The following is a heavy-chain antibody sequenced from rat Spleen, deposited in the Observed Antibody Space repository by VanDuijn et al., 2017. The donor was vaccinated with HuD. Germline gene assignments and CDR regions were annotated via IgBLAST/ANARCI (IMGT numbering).Heavy chain of an antibody. CDR1: GFSLTTYG. CDR3: SRSDY. V-gene: IGHV2-13*01. J-gene: IGHJ2*01. CDR2: IWGDGTT. Sequence: QVQLKESGPGLVQPSQTLSLTCTVSGFSLTTYGVTWVRQPPGKGLEWMGGIWGDGTTNYNPVLKSRLSISRDTSRSQVFLKVNSLQTEDTATYFCSRSDYWGQGVVVTVSS.